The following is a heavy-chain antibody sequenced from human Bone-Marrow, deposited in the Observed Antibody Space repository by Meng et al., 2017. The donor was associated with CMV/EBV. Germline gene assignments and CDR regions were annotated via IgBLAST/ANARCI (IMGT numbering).Heavy chain of an antibody. CDR2: ISGSGGST. V-gene: IGHV3-23*01. Sequence: GGSLRLSCAASGFTFSSYAMSWVRQAPGKGLEWVSAISGSGGSTYYADSVKGRFTISRDNSKNTLYLQMNSLRAEDTAVYYCARDRVAVAGTRWFDPWGQGPLVTVYS. D-gene: IGHD6-19*01. CDR3: ARDRVAVAGTRWFDP. CDR1: GFTFSSYA. J-gene: IGHJ5*02.